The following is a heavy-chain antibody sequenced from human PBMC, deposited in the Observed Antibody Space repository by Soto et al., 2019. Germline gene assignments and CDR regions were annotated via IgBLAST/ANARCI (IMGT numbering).Heavy chain of an antibody. CDR2: INPRSGST. J-gene: IGHJ5*02. V-gene: IGHV1-46*01. Sequence: ASVKVSCKASGYTFISYNIHWVRQAPGQGLEWMGIINPRSGSTTFAQNFQGRVTVTGDTSTSTVYMELSSLRSEDTAVYFCARETEDWFEPWGQGTLVTVSS. CDR3: ARETEDWFEP. CDR1: GYTFISYN.